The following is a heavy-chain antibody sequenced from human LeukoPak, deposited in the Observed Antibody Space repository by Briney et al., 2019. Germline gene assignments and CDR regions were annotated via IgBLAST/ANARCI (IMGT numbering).Heavy chain of an antibody. V-gene: IGHV4-34*01. J-gene: IGHJ5*02. Sequence: SETLSLTCAVYGGSFSGYYCSWIRQPPGKGLEWIGEINHSGSTNYNPSLKSRVTISVDTSKNQFSLKLSSVTAADTAVYYCARDQSSYGSGSYSNWFDPWGQGTLVTVSS. CDR1: GGSFSGYY. CDR3: ARDQSSYGSGSYSNWFDP. D-gene: IGHD3-10*01. CDR2: INHSGST.